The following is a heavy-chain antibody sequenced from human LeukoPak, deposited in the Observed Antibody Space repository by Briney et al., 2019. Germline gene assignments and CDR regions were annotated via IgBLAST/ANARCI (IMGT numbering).Heavy chain of an antibody. CDR3: ARDLNSIAAAEDY. CDR2: ISGSADST. V-gene: IGHV3-23*01. J-gene: IGHJ4*02. D-gene: IGHD6-13*01. CDR1: GFAFRSYG. Sequence: GGSLRLSCAVSGFAFRSYGMSWVRQAPGKGLEWVSAISGSADSTYYADSVKGRFTISRDNSKNTLYLQVNSLRAEDTAVYYCARDLNSIAAAEDYWGQGSLVTVSS.